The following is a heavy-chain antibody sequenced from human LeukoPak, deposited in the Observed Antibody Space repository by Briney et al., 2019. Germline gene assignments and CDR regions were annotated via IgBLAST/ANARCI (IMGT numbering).Heavy chain of an antibody. D-gene: IGHD3-16*02. V-gene: IGHV4-39*07. J-gene: IGHJ4*02. CDR2: IFYDRTS. CDR1: AGPIVTQPYY. CDR3: VRSGVVIQTGFDF. Sequence: SETLSLTCAVSAGPIVTQPYYWRWIRQPPGKGLEWLGSIFYDRTSYYSPSLKSRVSVSADTSRNEFSLSRTSASAADTAVYYCVRSGVVIQTGFDFWGQGALVTVSS.